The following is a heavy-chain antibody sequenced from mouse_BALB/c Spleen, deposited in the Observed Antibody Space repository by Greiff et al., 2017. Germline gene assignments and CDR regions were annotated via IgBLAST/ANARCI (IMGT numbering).Heavy chain of an antibody. CDR2: INPSNGGT. V-gene: IGHV1S81*02. CDR1: GYTFTSYY. CDR3: TRSRYYYAMDY. Sequence: QVQLKESGAELVKPGASVKLSCKASGYTFTSYYMYWVKQRPGQGLEWIGEINPSNGGTNFNEKFKSKATLTVDKSSSTAYMQLSSLTSEDSAVYYCTRSRYYYAMDYWGQGTSVTVSS. D-gene: IGHD2-14*01. J-gene: IGHJ4*01.